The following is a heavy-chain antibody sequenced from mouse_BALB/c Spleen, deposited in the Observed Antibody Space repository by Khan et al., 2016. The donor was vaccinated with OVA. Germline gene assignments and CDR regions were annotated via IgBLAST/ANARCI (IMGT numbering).Heavy chain of an antibody. D-gene: IGHD1-1*01. V-gene: IGHV9-3-1*01. CDR2: INTYTGEP. Sequence: QIQLVQSGPELKKPGETVKISCKASGYIFTNYGMNWVKQAPGQGLKWMGWINTYTGEPTYADDFRGRFAFSLETSASTAYLQINNLTNEDTATYFCARGALYYGRGKNAWFAYGGEGTLVTVSA. CDR3: ARGALYYGRGKNAWFAY. J-gene: IGHJ3*01. CDR1: GYIFTNYG.